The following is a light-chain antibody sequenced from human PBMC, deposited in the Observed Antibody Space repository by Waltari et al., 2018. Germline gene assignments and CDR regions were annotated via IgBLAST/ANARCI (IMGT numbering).Light chain of an antibody. V-gene: IGLV2-23*01. J-gene: IGLJ3*02. Sequence: QYALIQPASVSGSPGQSITMSCTETNSAVGTYNLVSWNQQHPGKAPKLMSYEGNKRPSGVSYRFSGYKSGNTASLTISGLQAEDEADYYCSSYAGSSSPRVFGGGTKLTVL. CDR1: NSAVGTYNL. CDR2: EGN. CDR3: SSYAGSSSPRV.